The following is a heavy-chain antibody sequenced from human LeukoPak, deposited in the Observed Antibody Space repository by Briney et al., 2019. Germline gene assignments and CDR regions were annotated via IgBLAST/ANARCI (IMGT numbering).Heavy chain of an antibody. Sequence: PGGSLRLSCAASGFPFSTYGMHWVRQAPGKGLEWVALISHDGSNQYYTDSVKGRFTISRDNSKNTLNLQMHSLRAEDTAVYYCARGGSGSYYYYYYYMDVWGKGTTVTVSS. CDR1: GFPFSTYG. V-gene: IGHV3-30*03. J-gene: IGHJ6*03. CDR2: ISHDGSNQ. CDR3: ARGGSGSYYYYYYYMDV. D-gene: IGHD3-10*01.